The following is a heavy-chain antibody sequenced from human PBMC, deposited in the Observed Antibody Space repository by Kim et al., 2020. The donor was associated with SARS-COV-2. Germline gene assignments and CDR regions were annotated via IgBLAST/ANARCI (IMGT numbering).Heavy chain of an antibody. V-gene: IGHV3-13*01. CDR2: T. Sequence: TYSPGSVKGRFTISRENAKNSLYLQMNSLRAGDTAVYYCARPTLEGYFDYWGQGTLVTVSS. CDR3: ARPTLEGYFDY. J-gene: IGHJ4*02.